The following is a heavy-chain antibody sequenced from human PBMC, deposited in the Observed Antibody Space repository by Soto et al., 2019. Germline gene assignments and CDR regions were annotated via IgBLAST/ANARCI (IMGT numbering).Heavy chain of an antibody. CDR3: ARDGPLYGSGSYGSGY. J-gene: IGHJ4*02. Sequence: GGSLRLSCAASGFTFSSYLMSWSRQAPGKGLEWVANIKQDGSEKYYVDSVKGRFTISRDNAKNSLYLQMNSLRAEDTAVYYCARDGPLYGSGSYGSGYWGQGTLVTVSS. CDR1: GFTFSSYL. V-gene: IGHV3-7*05. CDR2: IKQDGSEK. D-gene: IGHD3-10*01.